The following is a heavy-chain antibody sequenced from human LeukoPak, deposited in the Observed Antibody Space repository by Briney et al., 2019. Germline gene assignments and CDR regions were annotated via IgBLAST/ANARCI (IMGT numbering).Heavy chain of an antibody. D-gene: IGHD4-11*01. V-gene: IGHV1-69*02. CDR3: ARVEHSNYSKWFDA. J-gene: IGHJ5*02. Sequence: SVKFSCKASGGTFSSDTISWVRQAPGQGLEWMGRIIPILGIANYAQKFQGRVTITADKSTSTAYMELSSLRSEDTAVYYCARVEHSNYSKWFDAWGQGTLVTVSS. CDR2: IIPILGIA. CDR1: GGTFSSDT.